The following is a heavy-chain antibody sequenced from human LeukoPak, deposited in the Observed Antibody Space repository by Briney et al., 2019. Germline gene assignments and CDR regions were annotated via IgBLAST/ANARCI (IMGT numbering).Heavy chain of an antibody. CDR1: GFTFGDYA. J-gene: IGHJ4*02. D-gene: IGHD3-16*01. Sequence: GGSLRLSCTASGFTFGDYAMSWVRQAPGKGLEWVGFIRSKAYGGTTEYAASVKGRFTISKDDSKHIAYLQMNSLKTEATAVYCCSRAFVRSFDYWGQGTLVTVSS. CDR2: IRSKAYGGTT. V-gene: IGHV3-49*04. CDR3: SRAFVRSFDY.